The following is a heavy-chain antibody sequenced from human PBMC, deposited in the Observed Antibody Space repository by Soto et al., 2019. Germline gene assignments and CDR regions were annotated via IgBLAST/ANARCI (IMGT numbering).Heavy chain of an antibody. J-gene: IGHJ4*02. CDR3: TRHVSRAAAGTDYFDY. V-gene: IGHV3-73*01. CDR1: GFTFSGSA. CDR2: IRSKANSYAT. Sequence: GGSLRLSCAASGFTFSGSAMHWVRQASGKGLEWVGRIRSKANSYATAYAASVKGRFTISRDDSKNTAYLQMNSLKTEDTAVYYCTRHVSRAAAGTDYFDYWGQGTLVTVSS. D-gene: IGHD6-13*01.